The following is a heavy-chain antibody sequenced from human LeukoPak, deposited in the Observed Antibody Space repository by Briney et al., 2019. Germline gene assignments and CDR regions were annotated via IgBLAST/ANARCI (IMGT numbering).Heavy chain of an antibody. D-gene: IGHD3-9*01. CDR2: INHSGST. CDR3: ARDYYDILTGYYSFDY. J-gene: IGHJ4*02. Sequence: GXEWXXEINHSGSTNYNPSLKSRVTISVDTSKNQFSLKLSSVTAADTAVYYCARDYYDILTGYYSFDYWGQGTLVTVSS. V-gene: IGHV4-34*01.